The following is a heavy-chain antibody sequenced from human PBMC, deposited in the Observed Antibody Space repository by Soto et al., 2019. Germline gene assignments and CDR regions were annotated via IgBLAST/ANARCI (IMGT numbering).Heavy chain of an antibody. D-gene: IGHD2-15*01. J-gene: IGHJ6*02. V-gene: IGHV1-2*02. CDR3: ARDWVVVVVAPRTGMDV. CDR2: INPNSGGT. CDR1: GYTFTGYY. Sequence: ASVKVSFKASGYTFTGYYMHWGRQARGQGLEWMGWINPNSGGTNYAQKFQGRVTMTRDTSISTAYMELSRLRSGDTAVYYCARDWVVVVVAPRTGMDVWGQGTTVTVSS.